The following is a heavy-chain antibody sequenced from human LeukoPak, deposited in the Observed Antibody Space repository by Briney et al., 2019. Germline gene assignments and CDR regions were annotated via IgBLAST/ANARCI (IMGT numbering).Heavy chain of an antibody. D-gene: IGHD1-1*01. V-gene: IGHV4-30-4*01. CDR3: ARELGTQSYNYELNWYFDL. Sequence: SETLSLTYTVSGGSISSGDSYWSWIRQPPGKGLEWIGYIYYSGSTYYNPSLKSRVTISVDTSKNQFSLKLSSVTAADTAVYYCARELGTQSYNYELNWYFDLWGRGTLVTVSS. CDR2: IYYSGST. CDR1: GGSISSGDSY. J-gene: IGHJ2*01.